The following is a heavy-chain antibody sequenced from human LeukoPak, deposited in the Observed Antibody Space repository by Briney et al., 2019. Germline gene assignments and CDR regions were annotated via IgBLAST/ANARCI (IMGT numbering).Heavy chain of an antibody. CDR1: GFTVSSNY. J-gene: IGHJ4*02. CDR2: IYSGGNT. Sequence: GGSLRLSCAASGFTVSSNYMSWVRQAPGKGLEWVSVIYSGGNTYYADSVKGRITVSRDNAKNLLYLQMDSLRPEDTAVYYCARIRGYFFDYWGQGTLVTVSS. V-gene: IGHV3-53*01. CDR3: ARIRGYFFDY. D-gene: IGHD3-3*02.